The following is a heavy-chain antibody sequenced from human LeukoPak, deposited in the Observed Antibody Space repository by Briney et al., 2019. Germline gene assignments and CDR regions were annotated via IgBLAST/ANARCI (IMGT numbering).Heavy chain of an antibody. CDR1: GFTFSSYG. CDR3: AKSGIEAAGSLVYFDY. J-gene: IGHJ4*02. CDR2: IWYDGSNK. V-gene: IGHV3-30*02. Sequence: GGSLRLSCAASGFTFSSYGMHWVRQAPGEGLEWVAIIWYDGSNKYYADSVKGRFTISRDNSKNTLYLQMNSLRAEDTAVYYCAKSGIEAAGSLVYFDYWGQGTVVTASS. D-gene: IGHD6-13*01.